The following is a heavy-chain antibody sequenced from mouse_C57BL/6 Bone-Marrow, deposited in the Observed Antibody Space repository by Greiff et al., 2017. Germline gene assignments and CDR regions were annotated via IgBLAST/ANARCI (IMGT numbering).Heavy chain of an antibody. CDR2: IYPSDSET. CDR3: ARLAWFAY. CDR1: GYTFTSYW. J-gene: IGHJ3*01. Sequence: QVQLQQPGAELVRPGSSVKLSCKASGYTFTSYWMDWVKQRPGQGLEWIGNIYPSDSETHYNQKFKDKATLTVDKSSSTAYMRLSSLTSEDSAVSYCARLAWFAYWGQGTLVTVSA. V-gene: IGHV1-61*01.